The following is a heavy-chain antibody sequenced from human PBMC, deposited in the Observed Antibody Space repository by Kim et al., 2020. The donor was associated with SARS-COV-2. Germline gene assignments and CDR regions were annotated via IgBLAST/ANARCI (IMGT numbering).Heavy chain of an antibody. D-gene: IGHD2-2*01. J-gene: IGHJ5*02. V-gene: IGHV4-39*01. CDR3: ARHEGRIVVVPAATWFDP. Sequence: SRVTISVDTSKNQFSLKLSSVTAADTAVYYCARHEGRIVVVPAATWFDPWGQGTLVTVSS.